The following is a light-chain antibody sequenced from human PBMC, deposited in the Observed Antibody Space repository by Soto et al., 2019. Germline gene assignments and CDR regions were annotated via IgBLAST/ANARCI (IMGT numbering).Light chain of an antibody. CDR1: SNDVGGFNY. Sequence: QSALTQPASVSGSPGQSITISCTGTSNDVGGFNYVSWYQQHPGKAPKLMIYDVSNRPSGVSNRFSGSKSGNTASLTISGLQAEDEADYYCSSYTSSSTLYVFGTGTKLTV. J-gene: IGLJ1*01. V-gene: IGLV2-14*01. CDR3: SSYTSSSTLYV. CDR2: DVS.